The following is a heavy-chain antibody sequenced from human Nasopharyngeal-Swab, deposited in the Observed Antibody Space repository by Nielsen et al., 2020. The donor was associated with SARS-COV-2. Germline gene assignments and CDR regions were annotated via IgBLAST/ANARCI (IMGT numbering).Heavy chain of an antibody. D-gene: IGHD3-10*01. V-gene: IGHV1-69*01. Sequence: WVRKATGQGLEWMGGIIPIFGTANYAQKFQGRVTITADESTSTAYMELSSLRSEDTAVYYCALITMVRGVTAGQLDPWGQGTLVTVSS. J-gene: IGHJ5*02. CDR3: ALITMVRGVTAGQLDP. CDR2: IIPIFGTA.